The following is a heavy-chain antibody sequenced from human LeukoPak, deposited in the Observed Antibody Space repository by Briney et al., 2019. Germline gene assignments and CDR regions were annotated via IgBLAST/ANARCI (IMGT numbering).Heavy chain of an antibody. D-gene: IGHD6-13*01. CDR1: GYTFTGNY. CDR2: INPSGGSA. Sequence: ASVKVSCKASGYTFTGNYMHWVRQAPGQGLEWMGIINPSGGSASYAQKFQGRVTMTRDTSTSTVYMELSSLRSEDTAVYYCARGIAAAPYYFDYWGQGTLVTVSS. CDR3: ARGIAAAPYYFDY. V-gene: IGHV1-46*01. J-gene: IGHJ4*02.